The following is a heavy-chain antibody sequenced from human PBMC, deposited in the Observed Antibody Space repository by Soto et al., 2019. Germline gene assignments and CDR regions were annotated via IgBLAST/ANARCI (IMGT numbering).Heavy chain of an antibody. V-gene: IGHV3-23*01. Sequence: GGSLRLSCAASGFTFSSYAMSWVRQAPGKGLEWVSAISGSGGSTYYADSVKGRFTISRDNSKNTLYLQMNSLRAEDTAVYYCAKDPRRQYSGYDHFDYWGQGTLVTVSS. CDR2: ISGSGGST. D-gene: IGHD5-12*01. J-gene: IGHJ4*02. CDR1: GFTFSSYA. CDR3: AKDPRRQYSGYDHFDY.